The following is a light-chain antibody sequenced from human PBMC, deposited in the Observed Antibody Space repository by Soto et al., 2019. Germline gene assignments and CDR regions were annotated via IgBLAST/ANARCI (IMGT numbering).Light chain of an antibody. V-gene: IGKV3-15*01. Sequence: EVVMTQSPATLSVSPGERVILSCRASQSVSSNLVWYQQTPGQAPRVLIYGASTRATGIPARFSGSGSGTEFTLTIGSLQSEDFAVYYCQNYDNWPPTWTCGQGTKGDIK. CDR2: GAS. J-gene: IGKJ1*01. CDR3: QNYDNWPPTWT. CDR1: QSVSSN.